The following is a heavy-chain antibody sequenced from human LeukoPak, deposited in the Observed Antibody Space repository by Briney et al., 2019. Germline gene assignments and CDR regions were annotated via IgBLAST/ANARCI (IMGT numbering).Heavy chain of an antibody. CDR1: GYTFTRYY. D-gene: IGHD2-15*01. J-gene: IGHJ6*02. CDR2: MNPNSSNT. Sequence: ASLKVSCTASGYTFTRYYINWVRQATGEGLEWMGWMNPNSSNTGYAQKFQGRVTMTRNTCISTAYMELRSLRSEDTAVYYCARGSIVVYGMDVWGQGTTVTVSS. V-gene: IGHV1-8*01. CDR3: ARGSIVVYGMDV.